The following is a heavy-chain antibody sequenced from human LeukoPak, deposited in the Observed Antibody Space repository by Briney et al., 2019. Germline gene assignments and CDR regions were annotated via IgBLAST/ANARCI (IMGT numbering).Heavy chain of an antibody. J-gene: IGHJ6*02. CDR3: ARVRYSSRQLGGETYGMDV. V-gene: IGHV4-39*07. CDR2: IYYSGST. D-gene: IGHD6-13*01. CDR1: GGSISSTTYY. Sequence: PSETLSLTCTVSGGSISSTTYYWGWIRQPPGKGLEWIANIYYSGSTYYSPSLKSRVTMSVDTSKNQFSLKLSSVTAADTAVYYCARVRYSSRQLGGETYGMDVWGQGTTVTVSS.